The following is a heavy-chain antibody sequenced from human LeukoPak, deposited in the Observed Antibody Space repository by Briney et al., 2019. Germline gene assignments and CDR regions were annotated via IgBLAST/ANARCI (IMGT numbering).Heavy chain of an antibody. CDR2: IIPIFGTA. CDR3: ARAADYYDSSGYYYYYYMDV. V-gene: IGHV1-69*05. Sequence: SVKVSCKASGGTFISYAISWVRQAPGQGLEWMGGIIPIFGTAHYAQKFKGRVTITTDESTSTAYMELSSLRSEDTAVYYCARAADYYDSSGYYYYYYMDVWGKGTTVTVSS. D-gene: IGHD3-22*01. J-gene: IGHJ6*03. CDR1: GGTFISYA.